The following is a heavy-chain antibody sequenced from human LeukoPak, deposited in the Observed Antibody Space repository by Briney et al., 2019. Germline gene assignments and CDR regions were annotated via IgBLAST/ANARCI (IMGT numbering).Heavy chain of an antibody. CDR3: AREWQGGIAAAGTRIEGDY. V-gene: IGHV3-7*01. CDR1: GFSVSGYW. CDR2: IKQDGSEK. D-gene: IGHD6-13*01. Sequence: GGFLRLSCAVSGFSVSGYWMTWVRQAPGKGLEWVANIKQDGSEKNYVDSVKARFTISRDNAENSLFLQMNSLRVEDTAVYYCAREWQGGIAAAGTRIEGDYWGQGTLVAVSS. J-gene: IGHJ4*02.